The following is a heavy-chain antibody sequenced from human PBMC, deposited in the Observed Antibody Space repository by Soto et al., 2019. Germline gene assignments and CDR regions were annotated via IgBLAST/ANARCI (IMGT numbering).Heavy chain of an antibody. J-gene: IGHJ3*02. CDR1: GGTFSSYA. CDR3: AFPSHDSSGYYLDAFDI. Sequence: QVQLVQSGAEVKKPGSSVKVSCKASGGTFSSYAISWVRQAPGQGLEGMGGIIPIFGTANYAQKFQGRVTITADESTSTAYMELSSLRSEDTAVYYCAFPSHDSSGYYLDAFDIWGQGKMVTVSS. CDR2: IIPIFGTA. D-gene: IGHD3-22*01. V-gene: IGHV1-69*12.